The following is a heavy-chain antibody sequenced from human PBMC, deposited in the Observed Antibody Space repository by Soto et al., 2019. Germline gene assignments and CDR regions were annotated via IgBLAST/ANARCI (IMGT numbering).Heavy chain of an antibody. Sequence: LRLSCAASGFTFSSYGMHGVRQAPGKGLEWVAVIWYDGSNKYYADSVKGRFTISRDNSKNTLYLQMNSLRAEDTAVYYCARDSLKYYYDSSGYYPLGYWGQGTLVTVSS. V-gene: IGHV3-33*01. J-gene: IGHJ4*02. CDR3: ARDSLKYYYDSSGYYPLGY. CDR1: GFTFSSYG. CDR2: IWYDGSNK. D-gene: IGHD3-22*01.